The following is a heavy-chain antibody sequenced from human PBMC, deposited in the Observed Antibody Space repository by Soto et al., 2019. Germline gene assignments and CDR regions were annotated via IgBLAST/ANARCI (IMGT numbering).Heavy chain of an antibody. CDR1: EFTFSSYV. J-gene: IGHJ6*02. CDR3: AREGSRGSSTYHYDMDV. Sequence: GGSLRLSCAASEFTFSSYVMSWVRQAPGKGPEWVAVISDSGGGASYADSVKGRFTISRDNSKNTLYLQMTSLRAEDTAVYYCAREGSRGSSTYHYDMDVWGQGTTVTVSS. CDR2: ISDSGGGA. V-gene: IGHV3-23*01. D-gene: IGHD2-2*01.